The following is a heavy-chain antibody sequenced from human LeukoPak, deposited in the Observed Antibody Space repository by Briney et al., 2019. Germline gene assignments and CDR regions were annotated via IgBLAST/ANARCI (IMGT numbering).Heavy chain of an antibody. D-gene: IGHD1-7*01. V-gene: IGHV3-23*01. CDR2: ISASGYST. J-gene: IGHJ4*02. CDR3: AKDVYNWNFYFDY. Sequence: AGGSLRLSCAASGFTFSSYAMSWVRQAPGKGLEWVSAISASGYSTYYADSVKGRFTFSRDNSKKTLYLQMNSLRAEDTAIFYCAKDVYNWNFYFDYWGQGTLVTVSS. CDR1: GFTFSSYA.